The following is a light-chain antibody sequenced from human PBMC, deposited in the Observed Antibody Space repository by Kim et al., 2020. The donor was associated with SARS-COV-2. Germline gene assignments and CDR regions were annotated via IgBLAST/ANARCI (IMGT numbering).Light chain of an antibody. CDR1: SIRRYY. V-gene: IGLV3-19*01. CDR2: GKN. CDR3: NSRDSSGNLV. J-gene: IGLJ2*01. Sequence: VDLGQTVRITCQGESIRRYYASWYQQKPGQAPVLVIYGKNNRPSGIPDRFSGSSSGNTASLTITGAQAEDEADYYCNSRDSSGNLVFGGGTQLTVL.